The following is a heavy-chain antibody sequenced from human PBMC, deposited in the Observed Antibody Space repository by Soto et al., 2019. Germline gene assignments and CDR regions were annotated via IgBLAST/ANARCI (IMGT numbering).Heavy chain of an antibody. Sequence: QVQLVQSGAEVKKPGASVKVSCKASGYTFTSYGISWVRQAPGQGLEWMGWINVYNGNTNYAQKRQGRVTMTTDTSSSTAYPDLRSLRSDDTAVYFCARDTSRGEYDYWGQGTLATVSS. CDR3: ARDTSRGEYDY. J-gene: IGHJ4*02. V-gene: IGHV1-18*01. CDR1: GYTFTSYG. CDR2: INVYNGNT. D-gene: IGHD3-10*01.